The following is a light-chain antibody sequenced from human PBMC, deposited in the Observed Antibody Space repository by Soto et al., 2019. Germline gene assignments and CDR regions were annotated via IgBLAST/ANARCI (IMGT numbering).Light chain of an antibody. CDR2: WAS. J-gene: IGKJ4*01. CDR3: QQYYTIPLT. CDR1: QSVLHTPNDKTY. V-gene: IGKV4-1*01. Sequence: IVMTHSPDSLAVSLGERATINCKSIQSVLHTPNDKTYLGWYQQKPGQPPRLLIYWASTRESGVPDRLSGSGYGTDLTITISSMKDEDVEIYYCQQYYTIPLTFGGGTKVDIK.